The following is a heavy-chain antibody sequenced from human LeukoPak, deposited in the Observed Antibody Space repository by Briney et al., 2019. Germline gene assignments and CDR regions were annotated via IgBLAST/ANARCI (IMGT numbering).Heavy chain of an antibody. CDR3: TRAPHPRCSSSGCYLDY. CDR1: GFTFGDYA. CDR2: IQAKAYGGAT. Sequence: GGSLRLSCSTSGFTFGDYAMSWVRQAPGKGLEWVGFIQAKAYGGATKYAASVNGRFSISRDDSQSIANLQMNDLKTEDTAVYYCTRAPHPRCSSSGCYLDYWGQGTLVTVSS. J-gene: IGHJ4*02. D-gene: IGHD2-2*01. V-gene: IGHV3-49*04.